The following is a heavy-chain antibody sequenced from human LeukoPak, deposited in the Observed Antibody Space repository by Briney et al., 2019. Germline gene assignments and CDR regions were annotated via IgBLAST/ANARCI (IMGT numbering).Heavy chain of an antibody. V-gene: IGHV1-69*13. Sequence: SVKVSCKASGGTFSSYAISWVRQAPGQGLEWMGGIIPIFGTANYAQKFQGRVTITADESTSTVYMELSSLRSEDTAVYYRARGPEGRITIFGVVIYNCFDPWGQGTLVTVSS. D-gene: IGHD3-3*01. CDR3: ARGPEGRITIFGVVIYNCFDP. J-gene: IGHJ5*02. CDR2: IIPIFGTA. CDR1: GGTFSSYA.